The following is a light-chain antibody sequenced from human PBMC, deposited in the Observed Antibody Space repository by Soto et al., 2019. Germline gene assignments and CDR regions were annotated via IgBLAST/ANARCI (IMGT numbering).Light chain of an antibody. Sequence: QPVLTQSPSASASLGNSGKLTCTLSSGHRNYAIAWHQQQPEKGPRFLMKVNSDGSHSKGDGIPDRFSGSSSGAERYLTISSLQSDDEADYYCQTWGTGIVVFGGGTKLSVL. J-gene: IGLJ2*01. CDR2: VNSDGSH. CDR1: SGHRNYA. CDR3: QTWGTGIVV. V-gene: IGLV4-69*01.